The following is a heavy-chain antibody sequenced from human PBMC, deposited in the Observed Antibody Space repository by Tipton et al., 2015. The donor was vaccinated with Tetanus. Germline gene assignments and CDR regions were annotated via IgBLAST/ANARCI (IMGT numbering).Heavy chain of an antibody. V-gene: IGHV5-51*01. J-gene: IGHJ4*02. D-gene: IGHD2-8*01. CDR2: IYPGDSDT. Sequence: QLVQSGGEVKKPGESLKISCKGSGYIFNNYWIAWVRQKPGKGLEWMGIIYPGDSDTRYSPSFQGQVTISVDKSIITAYLQWSSLKASDTSMFYCARAHCTDGVCNFDFWGQGALVTVAS. CDR1: GYIFNNYW. CDR3: ARAHCTDGVCNFDF.